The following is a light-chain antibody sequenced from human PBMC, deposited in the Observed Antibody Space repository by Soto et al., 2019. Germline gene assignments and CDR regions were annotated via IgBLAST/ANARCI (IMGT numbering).Light chain of an antibody. Sequence: ETVLTQSPATLALSPGERATLSCRASQSVSNNYLAWYQQKPGQAPRLLIYGASNRATGIPARFSGRGSGADFTLTISSLEPEDFAVYYCQQRSDSITFGQGTRLEIK. CDR3: QQRSDSIT. J-gene: IGKJ5*01. CDR1: QSVSNNY. V-gene: IGKV3-11*01. CDR2: GAS.